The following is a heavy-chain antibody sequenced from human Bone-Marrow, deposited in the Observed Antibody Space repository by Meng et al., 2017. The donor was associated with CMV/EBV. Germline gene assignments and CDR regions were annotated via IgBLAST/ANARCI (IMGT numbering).Heavy chain of an antibody. D-gene: IGHD3-22*01. V-gene: IGHV1-69*02. CDR3: ARAPPGIWLARFDY. Sequence: SSVKVSRKASGGTFSSYTISWVRQAPGQGLEWMGRIIPILGIANYAQKFQGRVTITAVKHTSTAYMELSRLRSEDTAEYYRARAPPGIWLARFDYWGQGTLVTVSS. J-gene: IGHJ4*02. CDR1: GGTFSSYT. CDR2: IIPILGIA.